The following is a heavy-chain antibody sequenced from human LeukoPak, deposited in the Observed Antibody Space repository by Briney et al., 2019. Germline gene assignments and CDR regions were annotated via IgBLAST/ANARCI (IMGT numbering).Heavy chain of an antibody. J-gene: IGHJ4*02. CDR3: VRDLGGRSGH. Sequence: GGSLRLSCAASGFTFSSNWMHWVRQAPGKGLVWVSRINEDGSTTNYADSVKGRSTIFRDNAKNTLYLQMNSLRAEDTAVYYCVRDLGGRSGHWGQGTLVTVPS. CDR1: GFTFSSNW. CDR2: INEDGSTT. D-gene: IGHD1-26*01. V-gene: IGHV3-74*01.